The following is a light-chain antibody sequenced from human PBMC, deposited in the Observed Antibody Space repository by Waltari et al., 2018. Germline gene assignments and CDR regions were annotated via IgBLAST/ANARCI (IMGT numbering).Light chain of an antibody. CDR1: QCVSSY. CDR3: QKRSDWLLT. J-gene: IGKJ4*01. Sequence: EIVFTQSPAPLSLSPGERATLSCRASQCVSSYLAWYQQKSGQAPRLTIYDASNRATGIPARFSGGGSGTDFTLTISSLEPEDFAVYYCQKRSDWLLTFGGGTKVEIK. CDR2: DAS. V-gene: IGKV3-11*01.